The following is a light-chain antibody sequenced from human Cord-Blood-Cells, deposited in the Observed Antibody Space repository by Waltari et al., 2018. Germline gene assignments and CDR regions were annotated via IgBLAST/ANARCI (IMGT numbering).Light chain of an antibody. CDR3: QQYNNWPPWT. Sequence: EIVMTQSPATLSVSPGERATLSCRASQSVSSNLAWYQQKTGQAPRLLIYVASTRATGIPARFSGSGSGTEFTLTISSLQSEDFAVYYCQQYNNWPPWTFGQGTKVEIK. J-gene: IGKJ1*01. CDR1: QSVSSN. V-gene: IGKV3-15*01. CDR2: VAS.